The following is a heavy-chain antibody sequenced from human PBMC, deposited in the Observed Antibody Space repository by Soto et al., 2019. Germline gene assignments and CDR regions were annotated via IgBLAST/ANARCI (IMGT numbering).Heavy chain of an antibody. CDR2: FDPEDGET. CDR3: ARLDDSSGYYLSRLYYFDE. Sequence: GASVKVSCKVSGYTLTELSIHWVRQAPGKGLEWMGGFDPEDGETIYAQKFQGRVTMTEDTSTDTAYMELSSLRSEDTAVYYCARLDDSSGYYLSRLYYFDEWGQGTLVTVYS. J-gene: IGHJ4*02. CDR1: GYTLTELS. V-gene: IGHV1-24*01. D-gene: IGHD3-22*01.